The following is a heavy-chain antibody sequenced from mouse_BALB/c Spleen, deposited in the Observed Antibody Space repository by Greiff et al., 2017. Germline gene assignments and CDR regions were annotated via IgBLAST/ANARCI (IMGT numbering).Heavy chain of an antibody. CDR3: AGPLYYRYDGGAFAY. D-gene: IGHD2-14*01. J-gene: IGHJ3*01. V-gene: IGHV2-2*02. CDR2: IWSGGST. Sequence: VQLQQSGPGLVQPSQSLSITCTVSGFSLTSYGVHWVRQSPGKGLEWLGVIWSGGSTDYNAAFISRLSISKDNSKSQVFFKMNSLQANDTAIYYCAGPLYYRYDGGAFAYWGQGTLVTVSA. CDR1: GFSLTSYG.